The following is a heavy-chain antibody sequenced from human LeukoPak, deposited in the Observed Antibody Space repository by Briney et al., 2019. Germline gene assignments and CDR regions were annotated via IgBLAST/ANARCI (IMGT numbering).Heavy chain of an antibody. CDR3: ARGPFGYSSSWYGY. J-gene: IGHJ4*02. CDR1: GGTFSSYA. Sequence: SVKVSCKASGGTFSSYAISWVRQAPGQGLEWMGGIIPIFGTANYAQKFQGRVTITADESTSTAYMELSSLRSEDTAVYYCARGPFGYSSSWYGYWGQGTLVTVSS. V-gene: IGHV1-69*13. CDR2: IIPIFGTA. D-gene: IGHD6-13*01.